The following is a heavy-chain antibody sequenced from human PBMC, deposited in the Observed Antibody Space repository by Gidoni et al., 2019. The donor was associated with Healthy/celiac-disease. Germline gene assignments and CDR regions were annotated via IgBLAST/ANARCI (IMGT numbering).Heavy chain of an antibody. CDR2: ISSNGGST. V-gene: IGHV3-64D*06. CDR3: VKDYDAGSWSYYFDY. J-gene: IGHJ4*02. CDR1: GCTFSSYA. Sequence: EVQLVESGGGLVKPGGSLRLSCSASGCTFSSYAMHLVRQAPGKGLEYVSAISSNGGSTYYADSVKGRFTISRDNTKNTLYLQMSSLRAEDTAVYYCVKDYDAGSWSYYFDYWGQGTLVTVSS. D-gene: IGHD3-10*01.